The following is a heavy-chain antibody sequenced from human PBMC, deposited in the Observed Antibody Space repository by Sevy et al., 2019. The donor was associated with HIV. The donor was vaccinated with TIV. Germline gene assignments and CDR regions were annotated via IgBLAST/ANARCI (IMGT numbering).Heavy chain of an antibody. V-gene: IGHV3-48*02. D-gene: IGHD2-15*01. CDR3: ARDEDRINYYYYYGMDV. CDR1: GFTFSSYS. Sequence: GGSLRLSCAASGFTFSSYSMNWVRQAPGKGLEWVSYISSSSSTIYYADSVKGRFTISRDNAKNSLYLQMNSLRDEDTAVYYCARDEDRINYYYYYGMDVWGQGTTVTVSS. CDR2: ISSSSSTI. J-gene: IGHJ6*02.